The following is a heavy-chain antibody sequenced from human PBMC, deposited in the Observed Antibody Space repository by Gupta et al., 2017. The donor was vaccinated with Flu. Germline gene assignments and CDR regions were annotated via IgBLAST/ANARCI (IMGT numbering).Heavy chain of an antibody. J-gene: IGHJ4*02. Sequence: QVQLVQSGAEVKKPGASMRLSCKTSGYTFPGFYLHWVRQVRGQGLEWMGRIDPKDGSTIYAQKFRGRVTMTSDTSTTTAYLELSGLTSDDTAVYYCSSPLEGTDYFWANNRFDSWGQGTLVTVSS. V-gene: IGHV1-2*06. CDR3: SSPLEGTDYFWANNRFDS. D-gene: IGHD3-16*02. CDR2: IDPKDGST. CDR1: GYTFPGFY.